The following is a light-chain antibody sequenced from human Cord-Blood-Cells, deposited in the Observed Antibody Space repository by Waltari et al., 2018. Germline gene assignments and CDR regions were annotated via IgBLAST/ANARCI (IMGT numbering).Light chain of an antibody. V-gene: IGLV1-40*01. CDR3: QSYDSSLSGYV. CDR2: GNS. CDR1: SSNIGAGYD. Sequence: QSVLTQPPSVSGAPGQRVPISCTGRSSNIGAGYDVPWYQQLPGTAPKLLIYGNSNRPSGVPDRVSGSKSGTSASLAITGLQAEDEADYYCQSYDSSLSGYVFGTGTKVTVL. J-gene: IGLJ1*01.